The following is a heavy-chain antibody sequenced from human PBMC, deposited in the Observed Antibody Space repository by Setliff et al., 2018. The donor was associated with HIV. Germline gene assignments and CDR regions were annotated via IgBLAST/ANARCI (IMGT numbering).Heavy chain of an antibody. Sequence: NPSETLSLTCTVSGGSISSYYWSWIRQPPGKGLEWIGHMYISGSTTYNPSLKSRVTLSVDTSRNQFSLNLSSVTAADTAVYYCARAINKAFDIWGQGTMVTVS. CDR1: GGSISSYY. CDR3: ARAINKAFDI. V-gene: IGHV4-4*08. J-gene: IGHJ3*02. CDR2: MYISGST.